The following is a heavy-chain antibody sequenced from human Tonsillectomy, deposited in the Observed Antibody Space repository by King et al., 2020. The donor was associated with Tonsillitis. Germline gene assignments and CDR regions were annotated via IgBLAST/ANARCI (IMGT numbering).Heavy chain of an antibody. CDR1: GFMFSDYS. CDR2: ISSSSTTI. Sequence: VQLVESGGGLVQPGGSLRLSCEGSGFMFSDYSMHWLRQAPGKGPEWVSYISSSSTTIYHADSVKGRFTISRDNVESSVFLQMNSLREEDTAMYHCGRVEDGYRSAAGTWFDPWGQGTLVIVSS. J-gene: IGHJ5*02. D-gene: IGHD5-24*01. CDR3: GRVEDGYRSAAGTWFDP. V-gene: IGHV3-48*02.